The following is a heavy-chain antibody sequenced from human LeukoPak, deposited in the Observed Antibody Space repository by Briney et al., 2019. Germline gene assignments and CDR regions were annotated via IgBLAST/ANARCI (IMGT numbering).Heavy chain of an antibody. Sequence: GGSLRLSCAASGFTFSSYEMNWVRQAPGKGLEWVSYISSSGSTIYYADSVKGRFTISRDNAKNSLYLQMNSPRAEDTAVYYCARGLVLLPIDYWGQGTLVTVSS. CDR1: GFTFSSYE. D-gene: IGHD1-26*01. V-gene: IGHV3-48*03. CDR3: ARGLVLLPIDY. CDR2: ISSSGSTI. J-gene: IGHJ4*02.